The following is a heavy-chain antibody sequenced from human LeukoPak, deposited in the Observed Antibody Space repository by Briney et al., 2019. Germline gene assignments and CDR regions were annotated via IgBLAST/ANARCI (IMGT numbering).Heavy chain of an antibody. D-gene: IGHD7-27*01. CDR2: IYYSGRT. Sequence: PETLSLTCTVSGGSISRYYWSWLRQPPGRGLEWIGYIYYSGRTNYNPSLKSRVTISVDTSRNQFSLKLSSVTAADTAVYYCASSGEEDSNLDYWGQGTLVTVSS. V-gene: IGHV4-59*01. CDR3: ASSGEEDSNLDY. J-gene: IGHJ4*02. CDR1: GGSISRYY.